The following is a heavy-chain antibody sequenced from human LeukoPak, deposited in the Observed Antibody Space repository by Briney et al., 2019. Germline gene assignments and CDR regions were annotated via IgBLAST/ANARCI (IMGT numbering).Heavy chain of an antibody. D-gene: IGHD5-12*01. CDR1: GFTVSNKY. V-gene: IGHV3-66*01. J-gene: IGHJ6*02. CDR2: IYSGGSK. Sequence: GGSLRLSCAASGFTVSNKYMSWVRQAPGRGLEWVSVIYSGGSKYYADSVKGRFRISRDKSKNTLYLQMNSLRAEDTALYYCARDDSAFDLGALDYYYGMDVWGQGTTVTVSS. CDR3: ARDDSAFDLGALDYYYGMDV.